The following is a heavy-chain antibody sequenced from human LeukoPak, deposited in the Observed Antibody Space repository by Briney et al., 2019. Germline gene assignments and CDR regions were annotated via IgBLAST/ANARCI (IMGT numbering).Heavy chain of an antibody. D-gene: IGHD3-3*01. CDR1: GYTFTSYD. J-gene: IGHJ4*02. CDR3: ARASDVTYYDFWSGGTFDY. Sequence: ASVKVSCKASGYTFTSYDINWVRQATGQGLEWMGWMNPNSGNTGYAQKFQGRVIMTRNTSISTAYMELSSLRSEDTAVYYCARASDVTYYDFWSGGTFDYWGQGTLVTVSS. V-gene: IGHV1-8*01. CDR2: MNPNSGNT.